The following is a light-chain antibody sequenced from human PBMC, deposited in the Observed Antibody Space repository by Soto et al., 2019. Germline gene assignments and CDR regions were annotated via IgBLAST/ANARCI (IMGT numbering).Light chain of an antibody. CDR3: QQSNNWPYT. CDR2: GAS. J-gene: IGKJ2*01. V-gene: IGKV3-15*01. Sequence: EIVMTQSPDTLSVSPGERATLSCRASQSVTDNLAWYQQKPGQAPRLLIYGASTRATGIPARFSGSGSGTEFTLTISSLQSEDFALYYCQQSNNWPYTFGQGNKLEIK. CDR1: QSVTDN.